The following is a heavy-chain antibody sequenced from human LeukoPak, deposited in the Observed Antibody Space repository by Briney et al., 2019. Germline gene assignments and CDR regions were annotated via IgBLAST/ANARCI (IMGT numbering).Heavy chain of an antibody. D-gene: IGHD3-10*01. CDR3: ARDSSGSGRVDY. J-gene: IGHJ4*02. CDR1: GGSISSGGYY. Sequence: TLSLTCTVSGGSISSGGYYWGWIRQHPGKGLEWIGYIYYSGTTYYSPSLKSRVIISVDTSKNQFSLNLSSVTAADTAVYYCARDSSGSGRVDYWGQGTLVTVSS. V-gene: IGHV4-31*03. CDR2: IYYSGTT.